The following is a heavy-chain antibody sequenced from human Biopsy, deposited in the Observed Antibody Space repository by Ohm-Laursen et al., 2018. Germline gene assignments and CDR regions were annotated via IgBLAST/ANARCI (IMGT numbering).Heavy chain of an antibody. V-gene: IGHV1-18*01. Sequence: ASVKVSCNASGYTFTNYGISWVRQAPGQGLEWMGWISPYNGDTDYAQKLQGRVTMTTDTSTSTVYMDLRSLRSDDTAVYYCARDRWPHVTLLGLVVFDFWGQGTLVIASS. CDR1: GYTFTNYG. D-gene: IGHD3-3*01. CDR3: ARDRWPHVTLLGLVVFDF. J-gene: IGHJ4*02. CDR2: ISPYNGDT.